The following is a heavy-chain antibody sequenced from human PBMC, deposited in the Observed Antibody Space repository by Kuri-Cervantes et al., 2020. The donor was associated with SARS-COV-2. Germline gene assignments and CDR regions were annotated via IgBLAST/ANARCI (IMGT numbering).Heavy chain of an antibody. V-gene: IGHV4-34*01. D-gene: IGHD6-19*01. Sequence: ESLKISCAVYGGSFSGYYWSWIRQPPGKGLEWDGEINHSGSTNYNPSLTSRVSMSVDTSKNPFSLKLNSVTAADTAVYYCASGRQRWLDWGGNWFDPWGQGTPVTVSS. CDR2: INHSGST. J-gene: IGHJ5*01. CDR3: ASGRQRWLDWGGNWFDP. CDR1: GGSFSGYY.